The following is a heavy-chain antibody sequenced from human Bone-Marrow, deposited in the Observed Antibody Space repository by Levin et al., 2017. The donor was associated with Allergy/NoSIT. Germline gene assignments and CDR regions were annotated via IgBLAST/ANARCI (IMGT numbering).Heavy chain of an antibody. V-gene: IGHV1-2*02. D-gene: IGHD2-2*01. Sequence: ASVKVSCKASGYTFTAYAVHWVRQAPGQGLEYMGWINPNTGATSYAQNFLGRVTLTRVTSINTAYMELRSLRSDDTASYFCARTSVPTATTGYFYYGMDVWGQGTAVTVSS. CDR2: INPNTGAT. J-gene: IGHJ6*02. CDR3: ARTSVPTATTGYFYYGMDV. CDR1: GYTFTAYA.